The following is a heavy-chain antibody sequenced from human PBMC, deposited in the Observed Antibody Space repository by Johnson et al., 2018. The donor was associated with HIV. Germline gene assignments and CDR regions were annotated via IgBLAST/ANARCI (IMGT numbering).Heavy chain of an antibody. CDR3: ARATTPHDAFDI. CDR2: IMGQGSEK. Sequence: VQLVESGGGVVQPGGSLRLSCAASGFTFSSYGMHWVRQAPGKGLEWVASIMGQGSEKYYVDSVKGRFTISRDNAKNSLYLQMNSLRAEDTAVYYCARATTPHDAFDIWGQGTMVTVSS. CDR1: GFTFSSYG. D-gene: IGHD1-1*01. V-gene: IGHV3-7*01. J-gene: IGHJ3*02.